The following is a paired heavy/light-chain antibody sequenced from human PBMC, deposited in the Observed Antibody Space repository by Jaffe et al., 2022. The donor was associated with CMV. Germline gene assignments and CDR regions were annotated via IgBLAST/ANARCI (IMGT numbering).Light chain of an antibody. V-gene: IGLV1-47*01. CDR1: SSNIGSNY. CDR2: RNN. CDR3: AAWDDSLSGSWV. Sequence: QSVLTQPPSASGTPGQRVTISCSGSSSNIGSNYVYWYQQLPGTAPKLLIYRNNQRPSGVPDRFSGSKSGTSASLAISGLRSEDEADYYCAAWDDSLSGSWVFGGGTKLTVL. J-gene: IGLJ3*02.
Heavy chain of an antibody. CDR3: ASYCSGGSCSGAFDI. D-gene: IGHD2-15*01. J-gene: IGHJ3*02. CDR1: GFTFSDYY. Sequence: QVQLVESGGGLVKPGGSLRLSCAASGFTFSDYYMSWIRQAPGKGLEWVSYISSSGSTIYYADSVKGRFTISRDNAKNSLYLQMNSLRAEDTAVYYCASYCSGGSCSGAFDIWGQGTMVTVSS. CDR2: ISSSGSTI. V-gene: IGHV3-11*01.